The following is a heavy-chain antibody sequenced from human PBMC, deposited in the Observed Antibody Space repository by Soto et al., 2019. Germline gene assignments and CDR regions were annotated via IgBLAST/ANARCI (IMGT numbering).Heavy chain of an antibody. CDR2: ITDTGGDS. CDR3: ASGSKDSYPGSRIFDF. D-gene: IGHD3-10*01. Sequence: PGGSLRLSCVASGFTFGSRAMSWVRQAPGEGLEWVSTITDTGGDSKSADSVRGRFAISRDNSRNTLYPQMSSLRAEDSAVYYCASGSKDSYPGSRIFDFWGRGTLVTVSS. CDR1: GFTFGSRA. V-gene: IGHV3-23*01. J-gene: IGHJ4*01.